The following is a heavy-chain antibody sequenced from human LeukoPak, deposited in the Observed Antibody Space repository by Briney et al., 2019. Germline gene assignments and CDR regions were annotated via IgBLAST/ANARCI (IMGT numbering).Heavy chain of an antibody. V-gene: IGHV1-2*02. CDR3: ARGAEAETSPLDF. D-gene: IGHD6-13*01. Sequence: ASVKVSRKASGYIFSDYYMHWVRQAPGQGLGWLGWINPKSGAADYAQQFRGRVTMTRDTSINTDYMEMKRVTSDDTAVYYCARGAEAETSPLDFWGQGTLVIVS. CDR2: INPKSGAA. J-gene: IGHJ4*02. CDR1: GYIFSDYY.